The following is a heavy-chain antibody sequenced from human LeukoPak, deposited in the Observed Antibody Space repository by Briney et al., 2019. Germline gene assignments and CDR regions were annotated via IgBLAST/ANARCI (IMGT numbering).Heavy chain of an antibody. CDR3: ARGQTVGATALDY. J-gene: IGHJ4*02. CDR2: ISLTGLT. Sequence: PSETLSLTCGVSGGSISNTNWWSWVRQPPGQGLEWIGEISLTGLTHYNPSLESRVTVSLDKSKNQLSLNLTSVTAADTAVYYCARGQTVGATALDYWGRGTLITVSS. CDR1: GGSISNTNW. D-gene: IGHD1-26*01. V-gene: IGHV4-4*02.